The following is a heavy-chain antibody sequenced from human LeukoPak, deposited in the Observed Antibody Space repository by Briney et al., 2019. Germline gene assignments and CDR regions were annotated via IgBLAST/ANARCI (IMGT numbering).Heavy chain of an antibody. D-gene: IGHD3-22*01. CDR3: AREKGYYDSSGSYGYYYYMDV. CDR2: IYTSGST. Sequence: SQTLSLTCTVSGGSISSGSYYWSWIRQAAGKGLEWIGRIYTSGSTNYNPSLKSRVTISVDTSKNQFSLKLSSVTAADTAVYYCAREKGYYDSSGSYGYYYYMDVWGKGTTVTVSS. V-gene: IGHV4-61*02. J-gene: IGHJ6*03. CDR1: GGSISSGSYY.